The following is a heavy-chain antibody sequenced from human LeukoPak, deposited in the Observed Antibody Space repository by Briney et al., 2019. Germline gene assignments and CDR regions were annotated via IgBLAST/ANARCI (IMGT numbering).Heavy chain of an antibody. CDR1: GGSVSTIGYS. CDR3: AREGSSSSGYYYYYMDV. J-gene: IGHJ6*03. Sequence: SETLSLTCGVSGGSVSTIGYSWSWIRQPPGKGLEWIGYIYQSGSTSYNPSLQSRVTISVDTSKNQFSLKLSSVTAADTAVYYCAREGSSSSGYYYYYMDVWGKGTTVTVSS. CDR2: IYQSGST. D-gene: IGHD6-6*01. V-gene: IGHV4-30-2*01.